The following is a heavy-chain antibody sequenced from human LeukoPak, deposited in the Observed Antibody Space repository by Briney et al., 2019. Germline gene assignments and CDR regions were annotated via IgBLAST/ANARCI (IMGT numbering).Heavy chain of an antibody. D-gene: IGHD1-7*01. V-gene: IGHV3-30-3*01. CDR3: ARDYWWNYDY. CDR1: GFTFSDYA. CDR2: ISKDGSDK. Sequence: GSPRLSCAASGFTFSDYAMRWVRQAPGKGLEWVAVISKDGSDKYYPGSVRGRFTISRDNSKNTIYLQMDSLRAEDTAIYYCARDYWWNYDYWGQGTLVTVSS. J-gene: IGHJ4*02.